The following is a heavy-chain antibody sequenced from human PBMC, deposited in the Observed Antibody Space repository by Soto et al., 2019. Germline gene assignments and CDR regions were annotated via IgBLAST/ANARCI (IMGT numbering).Heavy chain of an antibody. V-gene: IGHV3-30*18. CDR3: AKAKPLRYSSGWYYFDY. CDR2: ISYDGSNK. J-gene: IGHJ4*02. D-gene: IGHD6-19*01. Sequence: GGSLRLSCAASGFTFSSYGMHWVRQAPGKGLEWVAVISYDGSNKYYADSVKGRFTISRDNSKNTLYLQMNSLRAEDTAVYYCAKAKPLRYSSGWYYFDYWGQGT. CDR1: GFTFSSYG.